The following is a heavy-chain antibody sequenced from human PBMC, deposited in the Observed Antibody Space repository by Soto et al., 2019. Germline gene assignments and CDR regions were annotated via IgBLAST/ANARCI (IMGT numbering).Heavy chain of an antibody. Sequence: QVQLVQSGAEVREPGASVKVSCKASGYTFTSYYIDWVRQAPGQGLEWMGIINPSGGSTSYAQKFQGRVTMTRDTSTSTVYMELSSLRSEDTALYYCTRVCSGGSCYDDVFDIWGQGTMVTVSS. CDR1: GYTFTSYY. CDR3: TRVCSGGSCYDDVFDI. J-gene: IGHJ3*02. CDR2: INPSGGST. V-gene: IGHV1-46*03. D-gene: IGHD2-15*01.